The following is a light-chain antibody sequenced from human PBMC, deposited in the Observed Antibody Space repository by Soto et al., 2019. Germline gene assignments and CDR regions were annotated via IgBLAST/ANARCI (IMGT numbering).Light chain of an antibody. V-gene: IGLV4-60*02. Sequence: QSVRTQSSSAPASLGSSVKVTCTLSSGHSSYIIAWHQQQPGKAPRYLMKLERSGSYNKGSGVPDRFSGSSSGADRYLTISNLQFEDEADYYCETWDSNTRVFGGGTKLTVL. J-gene: IGLJ2*01. CDR3: ETWDSNTRV. CDR2: LERSGSY. CDR1: SGHSSYI.